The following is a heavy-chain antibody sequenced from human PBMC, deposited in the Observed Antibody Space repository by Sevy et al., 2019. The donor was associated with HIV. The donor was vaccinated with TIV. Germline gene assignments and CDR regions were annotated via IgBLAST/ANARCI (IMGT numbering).Heavy chain of an antibody. J-gene: IGHJ4*02. Sequence: GGSLRLSCAGSGFTFSSYAMHWVRQAPGKGLEWVAVISYDGSNKYYADSVKGRFTISRDNSKNTLYLQMNSLRAEDTAVYYCARDQYYDSSGSPYFDYWGQGTLVTVSS. CDR3: ARDQYYDSSGSPYFDY. CDR2: ISYDGSNK. CDR1: GFTFSSYA. V-gene: IGHV3-30-3*01. D-gene: IGHD3-22*01.